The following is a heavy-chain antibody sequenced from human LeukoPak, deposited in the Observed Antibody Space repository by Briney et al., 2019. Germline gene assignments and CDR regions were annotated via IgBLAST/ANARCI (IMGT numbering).Heavy chain of an antibody. Sequence: PSETLSLTCTVSGGSISSYYWSWIRQPPGKGLEWIGYIYYSGSTNYNPSLKSRVTISVDTSKNQFSLQLSSVTAADTAVYYCARTGGGYSSSWYGGGWFDPWGQGTLVTVSS. CDR2: IYYSGST. V-gene: IGHV4-59*08. J-gene: IGHJ5*02. D-gene: IGHD6-13*01. CDR1: GGSISSYY. CDR3: ARTGGGYSSSWYGGGWFDP.